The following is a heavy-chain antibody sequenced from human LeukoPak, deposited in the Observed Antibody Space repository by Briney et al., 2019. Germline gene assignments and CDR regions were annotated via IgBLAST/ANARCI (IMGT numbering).Heavy chain of an antibody. CDR1: GGSISSGDYY. CDR2: IYYSGST. CDR3: ARGPYGDYVGY. J-gene: IGHJ4*02. D-gene: IGHD4-17*01. Sequence: SQTLSLTCTVSGGSISSGDYYWSWIRQPPGKGLEWIGYIYYSGSTYYDPSLKSRATISVDTSKNQFSLKLSSVTAADTAVYYCARGPYGDYVGYWGQGTLVTVSS. V-gene: IGHV4-30-4*08.